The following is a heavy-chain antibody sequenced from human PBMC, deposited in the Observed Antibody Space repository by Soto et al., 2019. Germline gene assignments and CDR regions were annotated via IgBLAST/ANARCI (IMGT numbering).Heavy chain of an antibody. CDR3: ARDIAAAGSFDY. D-gene: IGHD6-13*01. CDR2: IYYSGST. CDR1: GGSISSYY. J-gene: IGHJ4*02. Sequence: SETLSLTCTVSGGSISSYYWSWIRQPPGKGLEWIGYIYYSGSTNYNPSLKSRVTISVDTSKNQFSLKLSSVTAADTAVYYCARDIAAAGSFDYWGQGTLVTVSS. V-gene: IGHV4-59*01.